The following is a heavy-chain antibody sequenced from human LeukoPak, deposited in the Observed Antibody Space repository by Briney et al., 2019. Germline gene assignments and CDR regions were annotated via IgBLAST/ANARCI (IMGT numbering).Heavy chain of an antibody. CDR1: GGSISSSSYY. CDR2: IYYSGST. Sequence: SETLSLTCTVSGGSISSSSYYWGWIRQPPGKGLEWIGSIYYSGSTYYNPSLKSRVTISVDTSKNQFSLKLSSVTAADTAVYYCARVGVWFGELSPFDYWGQGTLVTVSS. CDR3: ARVGVWFGELSPFDY. D-gene: IGHD3-10*01. V-gene: IGHV4-39*07. J-gene: IGHJ4*02.